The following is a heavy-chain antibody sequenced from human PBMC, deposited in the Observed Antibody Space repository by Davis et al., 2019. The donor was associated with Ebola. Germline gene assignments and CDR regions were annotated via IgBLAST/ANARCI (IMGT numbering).Heavy chain of an antibody. CDR3: TTPGGQDSGYDVFDI. D-gene: IGHD5-12*01. CDR2: INPNDGRT. CDR1: AYTFPNYY. Sequence: ASVKVSCKASAYTFPNYYMHWVRQPPGQGLEWMGMINPNDGRTIYAQKFHGSVTVTRDTSTTTGYMDRSSLRSEDTALYYCTTPGGQDSGYDVFDIWGQGTMVTVSS. J-gene: IGHJ3*02. V-gene: IGHV1-46*03.